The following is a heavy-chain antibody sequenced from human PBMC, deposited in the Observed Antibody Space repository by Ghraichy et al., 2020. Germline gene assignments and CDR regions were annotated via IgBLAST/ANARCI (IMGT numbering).Heavy chain of an antibody. CDR1: GYTFTSYG. V-gene: IGHV1-18*01. J-gene: IGHJ5*02. Sequence: ASVKVSCKASGYTFTSYGISWVRQAPGQGLEWMGWISADNRETNYAQKFQGRVTLTTDTSTTTAYMELRSLRSDDTAVYYCARDEGSSVTTDSFDPWGQGTLVTVSS. D-gene: IGHD4-17*01. CDR2: ISADNRET. CDR3: ARDEGSSVTTDSFDP.